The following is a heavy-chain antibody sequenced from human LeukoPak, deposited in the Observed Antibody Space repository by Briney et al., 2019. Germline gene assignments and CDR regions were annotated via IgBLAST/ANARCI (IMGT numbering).Heavy chain of an antibody. D-gene: IGHD6-19*01. CDR2: ISGSGGST. Sequence: GGSLRLSCAASGFTFSSYAMSWVRRAPGKGLEWVSAISGSGGSTYCADSVKGRFTISRDNSKNTLYLQMNSLRAEDTAVYYCAKDQRSGWYTPFDYWGQGALVTVSS. CDR1: GFTFSSYA. V-gene: IGHV3-23*01. J-gene: IGHJ4*02. CDR3: AKDQRSGWYTPFDY.